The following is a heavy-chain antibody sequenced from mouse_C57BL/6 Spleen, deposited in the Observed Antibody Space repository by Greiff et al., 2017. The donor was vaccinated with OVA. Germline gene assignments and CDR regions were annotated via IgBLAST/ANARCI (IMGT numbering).Heavy chain of an antibody. Sequence: QVQLQQSGAELVRPGASVTLSCKASGYTFTDYEMHWVKQTPVHGLEWIGAIDPETGGPAYNQKFKGKAILTADKSSSTAYMELRSLTSEDSAVYYCTRGRAYWGQGTLVTVSA. V-gene: IGHV1-15*01. CDR2: IDPETGGP. J-gene: IGHJ3*01. CDR3: TRGRAY. CDR1: GYTFTDYE.